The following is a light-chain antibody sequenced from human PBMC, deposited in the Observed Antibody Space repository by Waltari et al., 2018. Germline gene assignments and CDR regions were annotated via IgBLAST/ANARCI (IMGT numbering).Light chain of an antibody. V-gene: IGKV2-28*01. CDR2: FVS. CDR1: ASLLHHNGYTY. CDR3: MQSLHTPLT. J-gene: IGKJ4*01. Sequence: VMTQSPLSLSVTPGESASISCRSSASLLHHNGYTYLPWYLQKPGRSPQVLSYFVSTRASGVPDRFSGSGSGTDFTLKISSVETEDVGIYYCMQSLHTPLTFGGGTKVEI.